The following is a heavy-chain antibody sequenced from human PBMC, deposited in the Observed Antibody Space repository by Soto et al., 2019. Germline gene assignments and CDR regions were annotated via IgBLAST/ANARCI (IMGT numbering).Heavy chain of an antibody. CDR2: IYWDDDK. J-gene: IGHJ4*02. Sequence: QITLNESGPAQVKPRQTLTLTCTFSGFSLTTSGVGVGWIRQSPGRAPEWLALIYWDDDKRYSPSLKSRLTNTKAASKTQVVLAMAGLGPADTATYYCAHRVLRTVFGLVTTTASYFDFWGQGTPVAVSS. CDR3: AHRVLRTVFGLVTTTASYFDF. CDR1: GFSLTTSGVG. D-gene: IGHD3-3*01. V-gene: IGHV2-5*02.